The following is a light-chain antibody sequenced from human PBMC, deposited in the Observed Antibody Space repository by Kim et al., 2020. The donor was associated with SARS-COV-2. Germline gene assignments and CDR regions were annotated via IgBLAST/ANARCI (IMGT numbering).Light chain of an antibody. J-gene: IGLJ2*01. CDR3: NSRDSNDNVV. V-gene: IGLV3-19*01. CDR1: SLRSYY. CDR2: GKN. Sequence: VALGQPVRITCQGDSLRSYYATWYQQKPEQAPILVIYGKNNRPSGIPDRFSGSSSGNTAAWTITGTPAGDEADYYCNSRDSNDNVVFGGGTQLTVL.